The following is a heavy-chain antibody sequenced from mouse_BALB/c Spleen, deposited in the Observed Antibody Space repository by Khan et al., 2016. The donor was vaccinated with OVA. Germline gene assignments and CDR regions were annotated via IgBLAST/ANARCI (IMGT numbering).Heavy chain of an antibody. D-gene: IGHD1-2*01. CDR1: GFTFSSYG. Sequence: EVGLVESGGDLVKPGGSLKLSCAASGFTFSSYGMSWVRQTPDKRLEWVATISSGGHYTYFPDSVRGRFTISRDNAKNTLSLQLSSLKSEDTAMYYCARSITTAKEDYYDMDYWGQGTSVTVSS. V-gene: IGHV5-6*01. CDR2: ISSGGHYT. J-gene: IGHJ4*01. CDR3: ARSITTAKEDYYDMDY.